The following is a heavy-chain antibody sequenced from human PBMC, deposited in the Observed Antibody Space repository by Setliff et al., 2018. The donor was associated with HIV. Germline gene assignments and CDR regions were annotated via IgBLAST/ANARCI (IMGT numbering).Heavy chain of an antibody. CDR1: GYSISSGYY. CDR2: IFHSGST. J-gene: IGHJ4*02. CDR3: ARDQPQDYDSLTGYYTGRYFDY. D-gene: IGHD3-9*01. V-gene: IGHV4-38-2*02. Sequence: PSETLSLTCAVSGYSISSGYYWGWIRQPPGKGLQWIGSIFHSGSTYYNPSLKSRVTFSVDTFKNQFSLKLSSVTAADTAVYYCARDQPQDYDSLTGYYTGRYFDYWGRGTLVTVSS.